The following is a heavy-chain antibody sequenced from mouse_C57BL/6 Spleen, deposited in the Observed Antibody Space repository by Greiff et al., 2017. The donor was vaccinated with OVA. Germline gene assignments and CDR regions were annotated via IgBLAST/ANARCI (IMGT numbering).Heavy chain of an antibody. CDR2: INYDGSST. J-gene: IGHJ1*03. V-gene: IGHV5-16*01. CDR1: GFTFSDYY. D-gene: IGHD1-1*01. Sequence: EVKLMESEGGLVQPGSSMKLSCTASGFTFSDYYMAWVRQVPEKGLEWVANINYDGSSTYYLDSLKSRFIISRDNAKNILYLQMSSLKSEDTATDYWAREGSYYYGSSYWYFDGWGTGTTVTVSA. CDR3: AREGSYYYGSSYWYFDG.